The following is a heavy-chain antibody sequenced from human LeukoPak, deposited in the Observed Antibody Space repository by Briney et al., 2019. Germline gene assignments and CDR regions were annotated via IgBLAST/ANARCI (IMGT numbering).Heavy chain of an antibody. D-gene: IGHD3-22*01. Sequence: GGSLRLSCAASGFTFSSYGMHWVRQAPGKGLEWVAVISYDGSNKYYADSVKGRFTISRDNSKNTLYLQMNSLRAEDTAVYYCAKDDSSGYFVYWYFDLWGRGTLVTVSS. CDR3: AKDDSSGYFVYWYFDL. CDR1: GFTFSSYG. J-gene: IGHJ2*01. V-gene: IGHV3-30*18. CDR2: ISYDGSNK.